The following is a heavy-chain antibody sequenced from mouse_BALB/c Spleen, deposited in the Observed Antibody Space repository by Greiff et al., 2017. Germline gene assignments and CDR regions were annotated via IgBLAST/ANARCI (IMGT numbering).Heavy chain of an antibody. D-gene: IGHD1-2*01. CDR1: GYTFTSYW. CDR2: IYPGDGDT. V-gene: IGHV1-87*01. Sequence: VQLQQSGAELARPGASVKLSCKASGYTFTSYWMQWVKQRPGQGLEWIGAIYPGDGDTRYTQKFKGKATLTADKSSSTAYMQLSSLASEDSAVYYCARRDGDYWGQGTTLTVSS. CDR3: ARRDGDY. J-gene: IGHJ2*01.